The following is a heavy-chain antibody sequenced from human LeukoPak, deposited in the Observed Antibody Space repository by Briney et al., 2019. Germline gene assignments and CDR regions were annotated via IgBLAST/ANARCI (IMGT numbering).Heavy chain of an antibody. CDR3: ARRGYSGSYYFDY. Sequence: GESLKISCKGPGYSFTSHWIGWVRQMPGKGLEWMGIIYPGDSDPRYSSSFQGQVTISVDKSISAAYLQWSSLKASDTAMYYCARRGYSGSYYFDYWGQGTLVTVSS. D-gene: IGHD1-26*01. V-gene: IGHV5-51*01. J-gene: IGHJ4*02. CDR2: IYPGDSDP. CDR1: GYSFTSHW.